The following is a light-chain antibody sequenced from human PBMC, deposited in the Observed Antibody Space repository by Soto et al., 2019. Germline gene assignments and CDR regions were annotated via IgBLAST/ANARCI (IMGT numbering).Light chain of an antibody. CDR3: QQYNDWPIT. V-gene: IGKV3D-15*01. J-gene: IGKJ5*01. Sequence: EIVMTQSPATMSVSPGERATLSCRASQSMGSNVAWYQQKPGQAPRLLIYGASTRATGIPDRFSGSGSGTEFTLTISSLQSEDFAVYFCQQYNDWPITFDQGTRLEIK. CDR2: GAS. CDR1: QSMGSN.